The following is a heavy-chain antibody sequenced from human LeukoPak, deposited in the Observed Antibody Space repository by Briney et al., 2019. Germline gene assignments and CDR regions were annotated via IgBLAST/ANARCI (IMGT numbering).Heavy chain of an antibody. Sequence: LGGSLRLSCAASGSTFSSYWMHWVRQAPGKGLEWVSVIYSGGSTYYADSVKGRFTISRDNSKNTLYLQMNSLRAEDTAVYYCTTLGGGYSYGSHIWGQGTMVTVSS. D-gene: IGHD5-18*01. CDR2: IYSGGST. CDR1: GSTFSSYW. CDR3: TTLGGGYSYGSHI. V-gene: IGHV3-66*01. J-gene: IGHJ3*02.